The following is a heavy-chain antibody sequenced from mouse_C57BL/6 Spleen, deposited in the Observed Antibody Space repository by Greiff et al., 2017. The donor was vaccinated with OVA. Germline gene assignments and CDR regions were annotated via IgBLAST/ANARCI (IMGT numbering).Heavy chain of an antibody. V-gene: IGHV5-17*01. CDR2: ISSGSSTI. Sequence: EVKLQESGGGLVKPGGSLKLSCAASGFTFSDYGMHWVRQAPEKGLEWVAYISSGSSTIYYADTVKGRFTISRDNAKNTLFLQMTSLRSEDTAMYYCARAVTEAMDYWGQGTSVTVSS. D-gene: IGHD2-12*01. CDR3: ARAVTEAMDY. J-gene: IGHJ4*01. CDR1: GFTFSDYG.